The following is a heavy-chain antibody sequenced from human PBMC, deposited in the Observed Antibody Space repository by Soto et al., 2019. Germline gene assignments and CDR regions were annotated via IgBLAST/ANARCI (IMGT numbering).Heavy chain of an antibody. CDR1: GYTFTSYA. CDR2: INAGNGNT. J-gene: IGHJ3*02. CDR3: ARWDSTVTSARGAFDI. V-gene: IGHV1-3*01. Sequence: GASVKVSCKASGYTFTSYAMHWVRQAPGQRLEWMGWINAGNGNTKYSQKFQGRVTITRDTSASTAYMELSSLRSEDTAVYYCARWDSTVTSARGAFDIWGQGTMVTVSS. D-gene: IGHD4-17*01.